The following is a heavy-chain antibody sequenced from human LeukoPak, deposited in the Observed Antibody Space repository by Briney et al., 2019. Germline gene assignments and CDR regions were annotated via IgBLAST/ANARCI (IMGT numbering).Heavy chain of an antibody. V-gene: IGHV3-48*01. D-gene: IGHD3-10*01. Sequence: PGGSQRLSCAASGFTFSSYSMNWVRQAPGKGLEWVSHISSSSSTIYYADSVKGRFTISRDNAKNSLYLQMNSLRAEDTAVYYCARAGFTFSDYFGSFFDYWGQGTMVTVSS. CDR1: GFTFSSYS. CDR2: ISSSSSTI. J-gene: IGHJ4*02. CDR3: ARAGFTFSDYFGSFFDY.